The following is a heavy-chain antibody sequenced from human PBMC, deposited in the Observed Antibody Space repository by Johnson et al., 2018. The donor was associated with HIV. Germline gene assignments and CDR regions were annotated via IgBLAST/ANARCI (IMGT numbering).Heavy chain of an antibody. CDR3: ARDATPWGGAYVGYAFDL. Sequence: QVQLVESGGGVVQPGGSLRLSCAASGFTFSDYYMSWIRQAPGKGLEWVSYISSSGSTIYYADSVKGRFTISRDNTKNSLHLQMNSLRAEDTAVYYCARDATPWGGAYVGYAFDLWGQGTMVAVSS. D-gene: IGHD4-17*01. J-gene: IGHJ3*01. CDR2: ISSSGSTI. V-gene: IGHV3-11*04. CDR1: GFTFSDYY.